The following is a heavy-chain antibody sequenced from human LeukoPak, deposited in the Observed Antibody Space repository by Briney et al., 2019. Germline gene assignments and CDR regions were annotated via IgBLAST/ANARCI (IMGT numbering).Heavy chain of an antibody. D-gene: IGHD6-13*01. Sequence: ASVKVSCKASGYTFTSYAMHWVRQAPGQRLGWMGWINAGNDNTKYSPKFQGRVTITRDTSASTAYMELSSLRSEDTAVYYCARTSSASSWYGDFDYWGQGTLVTVSS. CDR3: ARTSSASSWYGDFDY. CDR1: GYTFTSYA. V-gene: IGHV1-3*01. J-gene: IGHJ4*02. CDR2: INAGNDNT.